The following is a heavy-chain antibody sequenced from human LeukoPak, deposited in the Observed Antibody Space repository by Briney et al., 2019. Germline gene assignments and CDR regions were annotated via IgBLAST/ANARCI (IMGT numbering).Heavy chain of an antibody. CDR1: GGTFTIYA. CDR3: ARDLRDGRYYDSSGYY. Sequence: ASVTVSCTASGGTFTIYAISWVRHAPGQGLEWMGRIIPILGIANYAQKFQGRVTITADKSTSTAYMELSRLRAEDTAVYYCARDLRDGRYYDSSGYYWGQGTLVTVSS. J-gene: IGHJ4*02. V-gene: IGHV1-69*04. CDR2: IIPILGIA. D-gene: IGHD3-22*01.